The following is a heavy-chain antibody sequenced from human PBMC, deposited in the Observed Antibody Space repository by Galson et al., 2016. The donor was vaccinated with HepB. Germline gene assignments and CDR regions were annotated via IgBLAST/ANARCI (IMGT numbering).Heavy chain of an antibody. Sequence: SVKVSCKASGGTFSSYAMNWARRAPGQGLEWMGGIIPLYGTTNYAQKFQGRVPITADESTSTAYMELSSLRSEDTAVYYCARVQDGHNKYYHYGLDVWGQGTTVTVSS. V-gene: IGHV1-69*13. CDR1: GGTFSSYA. J-gene: IGHJ6*02. D-gene: IGHD5-24*01. CDR2: IIPLYGTT. CDR3: ARVQDGHNKYYHYGLDV.